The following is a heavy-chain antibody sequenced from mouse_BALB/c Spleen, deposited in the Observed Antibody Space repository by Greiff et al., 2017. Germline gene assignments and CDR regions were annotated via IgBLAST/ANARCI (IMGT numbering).Heavy chain of an antibody. D-gene: IGHD2-4*01. J-gene: IGHJ3*01. CDR1: GFSLTSYG. Sequence: VQVVESGPGLVAPSQSLSITCTVSGFSLTSYGVHWVRQPPGKGLEWLGVIWAGGSTNYNSALMSRLSISKDNSKSQVFLKMNSLQTDDTAMYYCARDRGMITTSPFAYWGQGTLVTVSA. CDR3: ARDRGMITTSPFAY. V-gene: IGHV2-9*02. CDR2: IWAGGST.